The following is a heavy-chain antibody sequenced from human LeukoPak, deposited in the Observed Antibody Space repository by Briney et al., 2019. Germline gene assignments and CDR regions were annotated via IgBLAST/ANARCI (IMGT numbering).Heavy chain of an antibody. CDR1: GYTFTGKY. CDR3: AADSVVVRNSKNAYDI. D-gene: IGHD2-15*01. Sequence: ASVPETRKASGYTFTGKYIHWLRQAPGQGLEWMGWINPDGGGTRYPQNFQGRVTMTRDTSITTAYMELYSLRSDDTAVYFCAADSVVVRNSKNAYDIWGEGTMVTVSS. V-gene: IGHV1-2*02. CDR2: INPDGGGT. J-gene: IGHJ3*02.